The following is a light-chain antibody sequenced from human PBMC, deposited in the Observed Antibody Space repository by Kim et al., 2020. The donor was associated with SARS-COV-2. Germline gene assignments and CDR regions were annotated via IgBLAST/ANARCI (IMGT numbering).Light chain of an antibody. CDR1: QSVSSN. V-gene: IGKV3-15*01. J-gene: IGKJ2*01. Sequence: SGSPGERATHSCRASQSVSSNLAWYQQKPGQAPRLLIYGASTRATGIPARFSGSGSGTEFTLTISSLQSEDFAVYYCQQYNNWPYTFGQGTKLEI. CDR3: QQYNNWPYT. CDR2: GAS.